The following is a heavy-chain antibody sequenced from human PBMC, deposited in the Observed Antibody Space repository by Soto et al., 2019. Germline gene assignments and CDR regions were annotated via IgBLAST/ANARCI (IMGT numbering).Heavy chain of an antibody. CDR3: ARDGRRNFIGYCSGGSCYSWFDP. CDR1: GFTFSSYS. Sequence: GGSLRLSCAASGFTFSSYSMNWVRQAPGKGLEWVSSISSSSSYIYYADSVKGRFTISRDNAKNSLYLQMNSLRAEDTAVYYCARDGRRNFIGYCSGGSCYSWFDPWGQGTLVTGSS. CDR2: ISSSSSYI. J-gene: IGHJ5*02. D-gene: IGHD2-15*01. V-gene: IGHV3-21*01.